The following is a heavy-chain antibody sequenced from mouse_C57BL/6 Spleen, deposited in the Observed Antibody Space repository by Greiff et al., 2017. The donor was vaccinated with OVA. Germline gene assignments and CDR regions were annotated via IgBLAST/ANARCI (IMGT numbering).Heavy chain of an antibody. CDR1: GFTFSSYA. J-gene: IGHJ2*01. V-gene: IGHV5-4*03. CDR2: ISDGGGYP. Sequence: EVKVVESGGGLVKPGGSLKLSCAASGFTFSSYAMPWVRQTPEKRLEWVATISDGGGYPYYPENVKGRFTISRANAKYNLYLQLSHLKSEDTAMYYCARVTGFFDYWGQGTTLTVSS. D-gene: IGHD4-1*01. CDR3: ARVTGFFDY.